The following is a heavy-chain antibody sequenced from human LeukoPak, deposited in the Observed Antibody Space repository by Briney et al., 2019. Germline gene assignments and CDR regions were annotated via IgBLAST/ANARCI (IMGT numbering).Heavy chain of an antibody. V-gene: IGHV3-23*01. Sequence: GGSLRLSCAASGFTFSSYVMSWVRQAPGKGLEWVSLISGNDGSTYYADSVKGRFTISRDNSKNTLYLQMNSLRAEDTAVYYCAKDGSGYSYGYASVYWGQGTLVTVSS. CDR2: ISGNDGST. D-gene: IGHD5-18*01. CDR3: AKDGSGYSYGYASVY. J-gene: IGHJ4*02. CDR1: GFTFSSYV.